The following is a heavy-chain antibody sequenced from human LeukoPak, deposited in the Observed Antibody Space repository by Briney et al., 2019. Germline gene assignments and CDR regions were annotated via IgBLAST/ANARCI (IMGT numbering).Heavy chain of an antibody. Sequence: SETLSLTCTVSGGSISSGGYYWSWIRQHPGKGLEWIGYIYYSGSTYYNPSLKSRVTISVDTSKNQFSLKLSSVTAADTAVYYCALAAAGTDDGYYFDYWGQGTLVTVSS. D-gene: IGHD6-13*01. V-gene: IGHV4-31*03. CDR3: ALAAAGTDDGYYFDY. CDR2: IYYSGST. J-gene: IGHJ4*02. CDR1: GGSISSGGYY.